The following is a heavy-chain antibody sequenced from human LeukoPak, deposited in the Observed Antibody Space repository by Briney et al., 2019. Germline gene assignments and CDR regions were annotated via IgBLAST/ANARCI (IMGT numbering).Heavy chain of an antibody. Sequence: GGSLRLSCAASGFTFDDYAMHWVRQAPGKGLEWVSLISWDGGSTYYADSVKGRFTISRDNSKNSLYLQMNSLRAEDTALYYCAKGYCSSTSCYKDYWGQGTLVTVSS. D-gene: IGHD2-2*02. CDR3: AKGYCSSTSCYKDY. CDR2: ISWDGGST. J-gene: IGHJ4*02. V-gene: IGHV3-43D*03. CDR1: GFTFDDYA.